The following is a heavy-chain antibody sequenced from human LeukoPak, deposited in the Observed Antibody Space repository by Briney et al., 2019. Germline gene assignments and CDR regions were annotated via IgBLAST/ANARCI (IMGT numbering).Heavy chain of an antibody. CDR1: GYTFTSYA. Sequence: GASVTVSCKASGYTFTSYAMNWVRQAPGQGLEWMGWINTNTGNPTYAQGFTGRFVFSLDTSVSTAYLQISSLKAEDTAVYYCARGPLREYYYDSSGYYKDYWGQGTLVTVSS. D-gene: IGHD3-22*01. J-gene: IGHJ4*02. CDR2: INTNTGNP. V-gene: IGHV7-4-1*02. CDR3: ARGPLREYYYDSSGYYKDY.